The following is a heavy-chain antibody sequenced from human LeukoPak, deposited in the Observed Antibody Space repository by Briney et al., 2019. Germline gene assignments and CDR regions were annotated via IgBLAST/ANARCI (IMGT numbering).Heavy chain of an antibody. CDR2: IKQDGSEK. J-gene: IGHJ4*02. Sequence: GGSLRLSCAASGFTFSSYWVSWVRQAPGKGLEWVANIKQDGSEKYYVDSVKGRFTISRDNAKNSLYLQMNSLRAEDTAVYYCARLGVVPAAMEVDYFDYWGQGTLVTVSS. V-gene: IGHV3-7*03. CDR3: ARLGVVPAAMEVDYFDY. CDR1: GFTFSSYW. D-gene: IGHD2-2*01.